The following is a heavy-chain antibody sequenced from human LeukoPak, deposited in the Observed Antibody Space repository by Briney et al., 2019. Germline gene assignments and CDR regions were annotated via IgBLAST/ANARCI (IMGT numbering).Heavy chain of an antibody. Sequence: GGSLRLSCAASGFTFSSYGMHWVRQAPGKGLEGVAVIWFDGSNENYADSVKGRFTISRDNSKNTLYVQTNSLRAEDTAVYYCARGTNWGIDYWGQGTLVTVSS. D-gene: IGHD3-16*01. CDR3: ARGTNWGIDY. CDR1: GFTFSSYG. J-gene: IGHJ4*02. V-gene: IGHV3-33*01. CDR2: IWFDGSNE.